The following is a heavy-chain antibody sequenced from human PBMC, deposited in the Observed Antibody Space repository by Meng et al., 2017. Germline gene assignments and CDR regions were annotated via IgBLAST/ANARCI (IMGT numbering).Heavy chain of an antibody. Sequence: LSCTVSGGSISSGGYYWSWIRQHPGKSLEWIGYIYYSGSTYYNPSLKSLVTISVDTSKNQFSLKLSSVTAADTAVYYCARGTTSNWFDPWGQGTLVTVSS. CDR1: GGSISSGGYY. D-gene: IGHD4-17*01. CDR2: IYYSGST. V-gene: IGHV4-31*01. J-gene: IGHJ5*02. CDR3: ARGTTSNWFDP.